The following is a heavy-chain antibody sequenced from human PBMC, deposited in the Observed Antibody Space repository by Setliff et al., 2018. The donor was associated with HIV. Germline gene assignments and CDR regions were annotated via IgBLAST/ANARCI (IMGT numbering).Heavy chain of an antibody. CDR3: ARYTSKVDWFDP. D-gene: IGHD2-2*02. CDR1: GGSFTTYY. V-gene: IGHV4-4*08. J-gene: IGHJ5*02. Sequence: SETLSLTCTVSGGSFTTYYWSWLRQPPGKELEWIGYFYTSGSTNYNPSLKSRVTISVDTSKTQFYLKLRSVTASDTAVYYCARYTSKVDWFDPWGQGTLVTVSS. CDR2: FYTSGST.